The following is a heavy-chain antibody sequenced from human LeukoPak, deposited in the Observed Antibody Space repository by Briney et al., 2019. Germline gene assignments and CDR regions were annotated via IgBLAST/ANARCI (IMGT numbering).Heavy chain of an antibody. CDR2: INHSGST. CDR1: GGSFSGYY. CDR3: ARGPTGATRFDY. Sequence: PSETLSLTCAVYGGSFSGYYWSWIRQPPRKGLEWIGEINHSGSTNYKPSLKSRVTISVDTSKNQFSLKLSSVTAADTGVYYCARGPTGATRFDYWGQGTLVTVSS. J-gene: IGHJ4*02. V-gene: IGHV4-34*01. D-gene: IGHD1-26*01.